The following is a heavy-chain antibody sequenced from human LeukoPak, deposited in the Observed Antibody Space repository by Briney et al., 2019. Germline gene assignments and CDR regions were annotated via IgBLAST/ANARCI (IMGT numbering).Heavy chain of an antibody. D-gene: IGHD3-9*01. V-gene: IGHV1-69*13. J-gene: IGHJ4*02. Sequence: ASVKVSCKASGGXFSSYAISWVRQAPGQGLEWMGGIIPIFGTANYAQKFQGRVTITADESTSTAYMELSSLRSEDTAVYYCASTYDILTGYSLGPFDYWGQGTLVTVSS. CDR2: IIPIFGTA. CDR3: ASTYDILTGYSLGPFDY. CDR1: GGXFSSYA.